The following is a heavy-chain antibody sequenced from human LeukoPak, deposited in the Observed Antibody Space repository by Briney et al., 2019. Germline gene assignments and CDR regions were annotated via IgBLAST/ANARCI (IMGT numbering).Heavy chain of an antibody. CDR2: IRSSGSTI. J-gene: IGHJ4*02. D-gene: IGHD3-22*01. Sequence: GGSLRLSCAASGFTFSDYYMNWIRQAPGKGLEWVSYIRSSGSTIYYADSVKGQFTISRDNAKNSLYLQMNSLRAEDTAVYYCARGRSSGYYFDYWGQGTLVTVSS. V-gene: IGHV3-11*04. CDR3: ARGRSSGYYFDY. CDR1: GFTFSDYY.